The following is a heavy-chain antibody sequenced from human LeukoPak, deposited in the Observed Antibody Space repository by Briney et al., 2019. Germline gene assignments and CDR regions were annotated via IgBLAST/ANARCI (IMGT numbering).Heavy chain of an antibody. CDR1: GFTFSNAW. Sequence: PGGSLRLSCAASGFTFSNAWMSWVRQAPGKGLEWVSYISSSGSTIYYADSVKGRFTISRDNAKNSLYLQMNSLRAEDTAVYYCARDGLGYCSGGSCYSDAFDIWGQGTMVTVSS. J-gene: IGHJ3*02. D-gene: IGHD2-15*01. CDR2: ISSSGSTI. CDR3: ARDGLGYCSGGSCYSDAFDI. V-gene: IGHV3-11*04.